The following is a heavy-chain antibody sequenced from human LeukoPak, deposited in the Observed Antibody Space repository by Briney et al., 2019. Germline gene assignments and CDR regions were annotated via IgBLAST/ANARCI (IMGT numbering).Heavy chain of an antibody. J-gene: IGHJ4*02. D-gene: IGHD6-13*01. CDR3: ARDHITQLVSDY. Sequence: ASVKVSCKASGGTFSSYAISWVRQAPGQGLEWMGRIIPILGTANYAQKFQGRVTITTDESTSTAYMELSSLRSEDTAVYYCARDHITQLVSDYWGQGTLVTVSS. CDR1: GGTFSSYA. CDR2: IIPILGTA. V-gene: IGHV1-69*11.